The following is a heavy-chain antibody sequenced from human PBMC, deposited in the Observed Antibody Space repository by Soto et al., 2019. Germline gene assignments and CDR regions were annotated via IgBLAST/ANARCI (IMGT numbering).Heavy chain of an antibody. CDR2: IIPIFGTA. CDR3: ASDDSSGYYFDY. Sequence: ASVKVSCKASGGTFSSYAISWVRQAPGQGLEWMGGIIPIFGTANYAQKFQGRVTITADKSTSTAYMELSSLRSEDTAVYYCASDDSSGYYFDYWGQGTLVTVSS. V-gene: IGHV1-69*06. CDR1: GGTFSSYA. D-gene: IGHD3-22*01. J-gene: IGHJ4*02.